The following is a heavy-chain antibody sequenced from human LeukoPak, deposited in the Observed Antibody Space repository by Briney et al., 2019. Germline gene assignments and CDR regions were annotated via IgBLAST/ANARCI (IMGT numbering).Heavy chain of an antibody. Sequence: GGSLRLSCAASGFTFSSYGMHWVRQAPGKGLEWVAFIRYDGSNKYYADSVKGRFTISRDNSKNTLYLQMNSLRAEDTAVYYCAKFLSGHSSSWYELDYWGQGTLVTVSS. V-gene: IGHV3-30*02. J-gene: IGHJ4*02. D-gene: IGHD6-13*01. CDR3: AKFLSGHSSSWYELDY. CDR2: IRYDGSNK. CDR1: GFTFSSYG.